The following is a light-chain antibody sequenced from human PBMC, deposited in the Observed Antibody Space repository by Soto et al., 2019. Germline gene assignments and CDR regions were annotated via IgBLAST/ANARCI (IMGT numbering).Light chain of an antibody. CDR3: QQYGSSLYT. J-gene: IGKJ2*01. CDR2: GAS. Sequence: EIVLTQSPGTLSLSPGERVTFSCRASQSVSSSYLAWYQQKPGQAPRLLIYGASSRATGIPDRFSGSGSGTDFTLTISRLEPEDFAVYYCQQYGSSLYTFGQGTKLEIK. CDR1: QSVSSSY. V-gene: IGKV3-20*01.